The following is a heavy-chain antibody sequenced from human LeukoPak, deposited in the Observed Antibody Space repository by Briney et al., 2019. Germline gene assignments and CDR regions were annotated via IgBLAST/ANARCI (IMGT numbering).Heavy chain of an antibody. Sequence: ALVKVSCKASGFTFTSSAVQWVRQARGQRLEWIGWIVVGSGNTNYAQKFQERVTITRDMSTSTAYMELSSLRSEDTAVYYCAADHGGYSGYEGAFDIWGQGTMVTVSS. CDR1: GFTFTSSA. D-gene: IGHD5-12*01. V-gene: IGHV1-58*01. J-gene: IGHJ3*02. CDR3: AADHGGYSGYEGAFDI. CDR2: IVVGSGNT.